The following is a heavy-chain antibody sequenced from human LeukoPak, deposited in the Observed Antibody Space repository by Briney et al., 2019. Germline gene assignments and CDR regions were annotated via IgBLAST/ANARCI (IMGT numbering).Heavy chain of an antibody. CDR2: IYYSGST. CDR3: ASGIEMATITPLDY. Sequence: PSETLSLTCTVSGGSISSYYWSWIRQPPGKGLEWMGYIYYSGSTNHNPSLKSRVTISVDTSKNQFSLKLSSVTAADTAVYYCASGIEMATITPLDYWGQGTLVTVSS. J-gene: IGHJ4*02. D-gene: IGHD5-24*01. CDR1: GGSISSYY. V-gene: IGHV4-59*08.